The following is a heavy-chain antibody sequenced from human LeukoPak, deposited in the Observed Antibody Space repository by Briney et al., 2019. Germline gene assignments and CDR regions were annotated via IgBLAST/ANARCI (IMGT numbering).Heavy chain of an antibody. J-gene: IGHJ5*02. D-gene: IGHD3-10*01. CDR3: ARARDFQLLWFGEYPRWFDP. Sequence: SETLSLTCAVYGGSFSSYYWGWIRQPPGKGLEWIGSIYYSGSTYYNPSLKSRVTISVDTSKNQFSLKLSSVTAADTAVYYCARARDFQLLWFGEYPRWFDPWGQGTLVTVSS. CDR2: IYYSGST. V-gene: IGHV4-39*01. CDR1: GGSFSSYY.